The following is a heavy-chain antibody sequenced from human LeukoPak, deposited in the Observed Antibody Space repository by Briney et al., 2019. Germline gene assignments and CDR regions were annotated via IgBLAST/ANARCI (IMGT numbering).Heavy chain of an antibody. J-gene: IGHJ4*02. D-gene: IGHD2-8*01. CDR2: ISGSGGST. Sequence: GSLRLSCAASGFTFRTYAMSWVRQAPGKGLEWVSTISGSGGSTYYADSVKGRFTISRDNSKNTLYLQMNSLRAEDTAVYYCARSVGVRMVYFDYWGQGTLVTVSS. V-gene: IGHV3-23*01. CDR1: GFTFRTYA. CDR3: ARSVGVRMVYFDY.